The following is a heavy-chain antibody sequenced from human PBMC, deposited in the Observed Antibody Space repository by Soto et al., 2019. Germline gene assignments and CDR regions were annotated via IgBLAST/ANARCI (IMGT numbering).Heavy chain of an antibody. J-gene: IGHJ5*02. CDR3: ARASGGVVVVVAATHDWFDP. Sequence: GASVKVSCKSSGGTFSSYAISWVRQAPGQGLEWMGGIIPIFGTANYAQKFQGRVTITADESTSTAYMELSSLRSEDTAVYYCARASGGVVVVVAATHDWFDPWGQGTLVTVSS. CDR2: IIPIFGTA. V-gene: IGHV1-69*13. CDR1: GGTFSSYA. D-gene: IGHD2-15*01.